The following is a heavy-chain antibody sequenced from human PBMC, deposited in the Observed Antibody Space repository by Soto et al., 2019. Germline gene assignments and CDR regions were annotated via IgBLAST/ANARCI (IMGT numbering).Heavy chain of an antibody. CDR3: AGTTFFSQKYNWFDP. J-gene: IGHJ5*02. V-gene: IGHV4-34*01. Sequence: PSETLSLTCAVHGGSFSGYYWSWIRQPPGKGPEWIGEIKHSGSTFYNPSLKSRVTLSIDTSKNQFSLKLSSVTAADTAVYFCAGTTFFSQKYNWFDPWGQGTLVTVSS. CDR1: GGSFSGYY. D-gene: IGHD3-3*02. CDR2: IKHSGST.